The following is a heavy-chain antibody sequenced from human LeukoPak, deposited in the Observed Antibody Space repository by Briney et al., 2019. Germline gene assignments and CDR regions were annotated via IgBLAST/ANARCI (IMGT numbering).Heavy chain of an antibody. CDR2: ISWNSGSI. CDR1: GFTFDDYA. D-gene: IGHD4-17*01. J-gene: IGHJ3*02. Sequence: PGGSLRLSCAASGFTFDDYAMPWVRQVPGKGLEWVSGISWNSGSIGYADSVKGRFTISRDNAKNSLYLQMNSLRAEDTALYYCAKDSDGDYAVAFDIWGQGTMVTVSS. CDR3: AKDSDGDYAVAFDI. V-gene: IGHV3-9*01.